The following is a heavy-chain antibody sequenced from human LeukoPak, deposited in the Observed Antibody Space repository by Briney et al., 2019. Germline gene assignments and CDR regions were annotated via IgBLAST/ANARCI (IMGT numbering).Heavy chain of an antibody. D-gene: IGHD2-15*01. V-gene: IGHV1-46*01. CDR3: ARDPGTLRYCSGGSCYSGFVLRDAFDI. J-gene: IGHJ3*02. CDR1: GYTFTSYY. CDR2: INPSGGST. Sequence: ASVKVSCKASGYTFTSYYMHWVRQAPGQGLEWMGIINPSGGSTSYAQKFQGRVTMTRDTSTSTVYMELSSLRSEDTAVYYCARDPGTLRYCSGGSCYSGFVLRDAFDIWGQGTMVTVSS.